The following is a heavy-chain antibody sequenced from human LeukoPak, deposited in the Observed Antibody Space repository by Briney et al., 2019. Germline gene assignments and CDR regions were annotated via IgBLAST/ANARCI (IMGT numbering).Heavy chain of an antibody. V-gene: IGHV3-30-3*01. D-gene: IGHD1-14*01. Sequence: GRSLRLSCAASGFTLSSYAMHWVRQAPGKGLEWVAVISYDGSNKYYADSVKGRFTISRDNSKNTLYLQMNSLRAEDTAVYYCARDRDRRNLGSLDYWGQGTLVTVSS. CDR2: ISYDGSNK. CDR1: GFTLSSYA. CDR3: ARDRDRRNLGSLDY. J-gene: IGHJ4*02.